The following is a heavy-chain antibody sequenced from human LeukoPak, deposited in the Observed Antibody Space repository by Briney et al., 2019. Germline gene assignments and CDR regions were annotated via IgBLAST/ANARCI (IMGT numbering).Heavy chain of an antibody. V-gene: IGHV4-59*11. J-gene: IGHJ3*02. CDR3: ARDTYSYDTSGDAFDI. Sequence: SETLSLTCTVSGGSISSHYWSWIRQPPGKGLEWIGCISYSGSTNYNPSLKSRVTISVDTPKKQFSLKLSSVTAADTAVYYCARDTYSYDTSGDAFDIWGQGTMVTVSS. CDR1: GGSISSHY. D-gene: IGHD3-22*01. CDR2: ISYSGST.